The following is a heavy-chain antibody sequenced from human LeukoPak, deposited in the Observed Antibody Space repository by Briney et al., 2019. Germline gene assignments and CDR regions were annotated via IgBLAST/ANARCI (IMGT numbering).Heavy chain of an antibody. Sequence: ASVKVSFTASGYSFTVYYIHWVRQAPGQGLEWMGWINPNSRGTNYAQKFQGRVTMTRDTSISTAYMELSSLTSDDTAVYYCARDPAQSYYTDVWGIGTTVTVSS. J-gene: IGHJ6*03. CDR1: GYSFTVYY. CDR2: INPNSRGT. V-gene: IGHV1-2*02. CDR3: ARDPAQSYYTDV.